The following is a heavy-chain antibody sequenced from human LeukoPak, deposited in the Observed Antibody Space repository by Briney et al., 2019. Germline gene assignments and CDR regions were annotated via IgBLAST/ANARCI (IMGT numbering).Heavy chain of an antibody. Sequence: GGSLSLSCAASGFTFSSYAMSWVRQAPGKGLEWVSAISGSGGSTYYADSVKGRFTISRDNSKNTLYLQMNSLRAEDTAVYYCAKSGSDFWSGYPVAPQHWGQGTLVTVSS. D-gene: IGHD3-3*01. CDR2: ISGSGGST. CDR3: AKSGSDFWSGYPVAPQH. J-gene: IGHJ1*01. CDR1: GFTFSSYA. V-gene: IGHV3-23*01.